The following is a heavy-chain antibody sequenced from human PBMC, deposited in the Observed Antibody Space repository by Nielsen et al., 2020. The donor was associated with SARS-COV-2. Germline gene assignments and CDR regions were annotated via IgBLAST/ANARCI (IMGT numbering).Heavy chain of an antibody. CDR2: IYPGDSDT. V-gene: IGHV5-51*01. CDR1: GYSFTSYW. D-gene: IGHD6-19*01. J-gene: IGHJ4*02. Sequence: GESLKISCKGSGYSFTSYWIGWVRQMPGKGLEWMGIIYPGDSDTRYSPSFQGQVTISADKSISTAYLQWSSLKASDTAMYYCARLVPNIAVAGTGGFYFDYWGQGTLVTVSS. CDR3: ARLVPNIAVAGTGGFYFDY.